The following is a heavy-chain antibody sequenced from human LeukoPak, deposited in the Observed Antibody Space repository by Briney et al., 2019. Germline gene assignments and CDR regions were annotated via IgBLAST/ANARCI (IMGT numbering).Heavy chain of an antibody. CDR2: IYHSGST. D-gene: IGHD3-22*01. Sequence: PSGTLSLTCAVSSGSISSSNWWSWVRQPPGKGLEWIGEIYHSGSTNYNPSLKSRVTISVDTSKNQFSLKLSSVTAADTAVYYCAREPSPYYYDSSGYLDYWGQGTLVTVSS. J-gene: IGHJ4*02. CDR3: AREPSPYYYDSSGYLDY. CDR1: SGSISSSNW. V-gene: IGHV4-4*02.